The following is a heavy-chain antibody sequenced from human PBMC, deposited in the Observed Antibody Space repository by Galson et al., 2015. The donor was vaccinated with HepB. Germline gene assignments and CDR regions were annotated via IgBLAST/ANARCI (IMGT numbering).Heavy chain of an antibody. Sequence: SVKVSCKASGYTFTSYYMHWVRQAPGQGLEWMGIINPSGGSTSYAQKFQGRVTMTRDTSTSTVYMELSSLRSEDTAVYYCARDEGGYGDLDDAFDIWGQGTMVTVSS. CDR1: GYTFTSYY. J-gene: IGHJ3*02. CDR3: ARDEGGYGDLDDAFDI. CDR2: INPSGGST. D-gene: IGHD4-17*01. V-gene: IGHV1-46*01.